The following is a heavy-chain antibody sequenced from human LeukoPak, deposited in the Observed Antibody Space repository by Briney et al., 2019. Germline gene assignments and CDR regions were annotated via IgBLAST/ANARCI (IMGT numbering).Heavy chain of an antibody. CDR2: IKQDGSEK. V-gene: IGHV3-7*03. Sequence: PGGSLRLSCAASGFTFSSYWMSWVRQAPGKGLEWVANIKQDGSEKYYVDSVKGRFTISRDNAKNSLYLQMNSLRAEDTAVYYCARDTPYGDFLFDYWGQGTLVTVSS. CDR1: GFTFSSYW. J-gene: IGHJ4*02. CDR3: ARDTPYGDFLFDY. D-gene: IGHD4-17*01.